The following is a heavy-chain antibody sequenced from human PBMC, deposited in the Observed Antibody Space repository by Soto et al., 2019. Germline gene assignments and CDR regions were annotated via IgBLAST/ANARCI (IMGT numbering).Heavy chain of an antibody. V-gene: IGHV3-23*01. Sequence: GGSLRLSCAASGFTFSSYAMSWVRQAPGKGLEWVSAISGSGGSTYYADSVKGRFTISRDNSKNTLYLQMNSLRAEDTAVYYCAKVPNIVVVPAATDYWGQGTLVTVSS. J-gene: IGHJ4*02. D-gene: IGHD2-2*01. CDR2: ISGSGGST. CDR3: AKVPNIVVVPAATDY. CDR1: GFTFSSYA.